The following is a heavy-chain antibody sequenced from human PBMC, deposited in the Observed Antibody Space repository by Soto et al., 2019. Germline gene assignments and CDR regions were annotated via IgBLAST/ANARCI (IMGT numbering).Heavy chain of an antibody. CDR2: ISISSSTR. J-gene: IGHJ4*02. V-gene: IGHV3-48*02. Sequence: EVQLVESGGGLVQPGGSLRLSCAASGFTFSSYVINWLRQAPGKGLVWVSYISISSSTRYYADSVRGRFTISRDNAKNSLYLQMNSLRDEDTAVYYCARGGGFFDYWGQGTLVTVSS. CDR3: ARGGGFFDY. CDR1: GFTFSSYV. D-gene: IGHD3-10*01.